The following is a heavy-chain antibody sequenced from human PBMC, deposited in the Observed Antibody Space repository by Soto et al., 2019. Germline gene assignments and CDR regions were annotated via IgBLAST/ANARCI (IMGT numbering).Heavy chain of an antibody. D-gene: IGHD6-19*01. CDR1: GYTFTSYG. CDR2: ISAYNGNT. V-gene: IGHV1-18*01. J-gene: IGHJ4*02. Sequence: QVQLVQSGAEVKKPGASVKVSCKASGYTFTSYGISWVRQAPGQGLEWMGWISAYNGNTNYAQKLQGRVTMTTDTSTSTAYMELRGLISDDTAVYYCARDERYRGSGWSEDYWGQGTLVTVSS. CDR3: ARDERYRGSGWSEDY.